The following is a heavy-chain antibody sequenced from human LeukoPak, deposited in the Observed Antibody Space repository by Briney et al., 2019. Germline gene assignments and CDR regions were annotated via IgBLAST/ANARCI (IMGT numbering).Heavy chain of an antibody. CDR3: AKDRYSYAYEYFDC. D-gene: IGHD5-18*01. CDR1: GFSFRSYD. J-gene: IGHJ4*02. Sequence: GSLRLSCAASGFSFRSYDMHWVRQAPGKGLEWAAVISSDGSNKYYADSVKGRFTISRDNSKNTLYLQMNSLRAEDTAVYYCAKDRYSYAYEYFDCWGQGTLVTVSS. V-gene: IGHV3-30*18. CDR2: ISSDGSNK.